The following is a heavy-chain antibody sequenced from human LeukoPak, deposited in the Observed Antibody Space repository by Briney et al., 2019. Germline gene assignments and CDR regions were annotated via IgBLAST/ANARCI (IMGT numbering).Heavy chain of an antibody. CDR1: GFIFRSYA. CDR3: ARGMGNEGLTS. Sequence: GGSLRLSCAASGFIFRSYAMSWVRQAPGKGLEWVSAISGSGGSTYYADSVKGRFTISRDNSKNTLYLQVNSLRAEDTAVYYCARGMGNEGLTSWGPGTLVTVSS. CDR2: ISGSGGST. J-gene: IGHJ3*01. V-gene: IGHV3-23*01. D-gene: IGHD7-27*01.